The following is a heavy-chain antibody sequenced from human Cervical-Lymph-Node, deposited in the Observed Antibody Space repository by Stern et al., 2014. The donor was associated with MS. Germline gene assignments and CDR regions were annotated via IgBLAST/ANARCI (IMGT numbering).Heavy chain of an antibody. Sequence: EVQLVESGGVLFHRGGSLGFSVLALGFTFGNYWRHWVVQGPGRGRWWVARINRDGTTITHADSVKGRFTISRDNAKNTLYLQMNSLRVEDTAVYYCTKDTYGPEDYWGQGTSVTVSS. CDR3: TKDTYGPEDY. J-gene: IGHJ4*02. D-gene: IGHD3-10*01. CDR1: GFTFGNYW. CDR2: INRDGTTI. V-gene: IGHV3-74*02.